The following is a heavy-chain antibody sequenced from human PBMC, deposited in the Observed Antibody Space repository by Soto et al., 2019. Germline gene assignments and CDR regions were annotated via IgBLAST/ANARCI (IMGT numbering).Heavy chain of an antibody. CDR3: ARLTGGGDYFDY. Sequence: QVQLQESGPGLVKPSQTLSLTCTVSGGSISSGPYYWSWIRQPPGKGLEWIGYIYYSANTYYNPSPKSRVPISLNPSKTPASLKLTSVTAADTAVYHCARLTGGGDYFDYWGQGILVTVSS. V-gene: IGHV4-31*03. CDR2: IYYSANT. J-gene: IGHJ4*02. CDR1: GGSISSGPYY. D-gene: IGHD3-10*01.